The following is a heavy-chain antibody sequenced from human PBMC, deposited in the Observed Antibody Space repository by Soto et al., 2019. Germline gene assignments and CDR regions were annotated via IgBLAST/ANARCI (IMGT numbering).Heavy chain of an antibody. Sequence: PGGSLRLSCAASVFTFSSYAMHWVRQAPGKGLEWVAVISYDGSNKYYADSVKGRFTISRDNSKNTLYLQMNSLRAEDTAVYYCARAPIRFLEWLLTWGQGTLVTVS. CDR2: ISYDGSNK. D-gene: IGHD3-3*01. CDR1: VFTFSSYA. CDR3: ARAPIRFLEWLLT. J-gene: IGHJ4*02. V-gene: IGHV3-30-3*01.